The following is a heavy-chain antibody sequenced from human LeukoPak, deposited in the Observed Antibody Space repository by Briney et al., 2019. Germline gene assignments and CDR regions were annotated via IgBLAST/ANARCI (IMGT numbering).Heavy chain of an antibody. CDR1: GYTFTDYY. D-gene: IGHD6-13*01. Sequence: GASVNVSCKASGYTFTDYYVHWMRQAPGQGLEWMGWINLNSGDTRYAQRFQGRLTVTRDTSISTAYMDLNGLRSDDTAVYYCARDSIEAPGLVFDFWGQGTMVTISS. CDR2: INLNSGDT. J-gene: IGHJ3*01. CDR3: ARDSIEAPGLVFDF. V-gene: IGHV1-2*02.